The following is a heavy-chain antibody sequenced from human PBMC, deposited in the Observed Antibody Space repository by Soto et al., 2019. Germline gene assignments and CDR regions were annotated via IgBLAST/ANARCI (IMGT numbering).Heavy chain of an antibody. Sequence: QVQLVQSGAEVKKPGASVKVSCKASGYTFTSYGISWVRQAPGQGLEWMGWISAYNCNTNYAQKLQGRVTMTTDTSTSTAYMELRSLRSDDTAVYYCARLRDDYGDYGWLNSEYYFDYWGQGTLVTVSS. D-gene: IGHD4-17*01. J-gene: IGHJ4*02. CDR3: ARLRDDYGDYGWLNSEYYFDY. CDR1: GYTFTSYG. CDR2: ISAYNCNT. V-gene: IGHV1-18*01.